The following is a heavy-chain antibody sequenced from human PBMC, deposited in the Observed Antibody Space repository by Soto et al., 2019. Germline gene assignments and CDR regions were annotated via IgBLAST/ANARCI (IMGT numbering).Heavy chain of an antibody. D-gene: IGHD2-15*01. CDR2: ISSSSSTI. CDR3: ARDAIVVVAATPYYYGMDV. Sequence: GGSLRLSCAASGFTFSSYSMNWVRQAPGKGLERVSYISSSSSTIYYADSVKGRFTISRDNAKNSLYLQMNSLRDEDTAVYYCARDAIVVVAATPYYYGMDVWGQGTTVTVSS. CDR1: GFTFSSYS. J-gene: IGHJ6*02. V-gene: IGHV3-48*02.